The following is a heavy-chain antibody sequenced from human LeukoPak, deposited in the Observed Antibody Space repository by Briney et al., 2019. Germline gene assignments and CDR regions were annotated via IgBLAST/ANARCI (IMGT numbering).Heavy chain of an antibody. CDR2: INSDGSNT. J-gene: IGHJ4*02. CDR1: EFTFSSYW. D-gene: IGHD4-23*01. V-gene: IGHV3-74*01. Sequence: GGSLRLSCVASEFTFSSYWMHWVRQAPGKGLVWVSRINSDGSNTNYADSVKGRFTISRDNAKNTLYLQMNSLRAEDTALYYCARDGADYGGNSGHADYWGQGTLVTVSS. CDR3: ARDGADYGGNSGHADY.